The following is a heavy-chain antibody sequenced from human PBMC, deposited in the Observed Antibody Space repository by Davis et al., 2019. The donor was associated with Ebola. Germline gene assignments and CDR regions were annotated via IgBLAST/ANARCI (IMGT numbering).Heavy chain of an antibody. V-gene: IGHV3-23*01. CDR3: VKDTSSIWFDV. D-gene: IGHD6-13*01. CDR2: LVLSADT. Sequence: GESLKIPCAASGLVFSSYVMSWVRRAPGKGLEWVSTLVLSADTYYADSVKGRFTISRDNSKNTLHLQMNSLRVEDTAIYYCVKDTSSIWFDVWGQGTTVTVSS. CDR1: GLVFSSYV. J-gene: IGHJ3*01.